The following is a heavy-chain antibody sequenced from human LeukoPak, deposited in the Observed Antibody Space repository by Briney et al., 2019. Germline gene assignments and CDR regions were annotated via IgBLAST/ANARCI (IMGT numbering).Heavy chain of an antibody. CDR2: ISSGGSTI. D-gene: IGHD5-12*01. J-gene: IGHJ5*02. Sequence: GGSLRLSCAASGFIFSSYEINWVRQAPGKGLEWVSYISSGGSTIYYADSVKGRFTISRDNAKNSLYLQMNSLRAEDTAVYYCARLRGYTVATAWGQGTLVTVS. CDR3: ARLRGYTVATA. CDR1: GFIFSSYE. V-gene: IGHV3-48*03.